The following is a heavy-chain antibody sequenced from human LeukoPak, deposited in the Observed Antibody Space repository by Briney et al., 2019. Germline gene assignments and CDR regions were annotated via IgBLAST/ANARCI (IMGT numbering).Heavy chain of an antibody. J-gene: IGHJ6*02. Sequence: PSETLSLTCTDSGGSINFYYWSWIRQPAGKGLEWIGRIHGGGNTNYNPSLKSRVSMSVDTSKNHFSLNVSSVTAADTAVYYCTRESRLDYIWGQGTTVTVSS. D-gene: IGHD3-16*01. CDR2: IHGGGNT. CDR3: TRESRLDYI. V-gene: IGHV4-4*07. CDR1: GGSINFYY.